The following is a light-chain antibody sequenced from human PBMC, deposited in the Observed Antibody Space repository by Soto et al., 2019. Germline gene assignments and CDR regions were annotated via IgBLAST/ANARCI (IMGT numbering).Light chain of an antibody. J-gene: IGKJ2*03. CDR3: QQYNSYVYS. Sequence: DIQMTQAPSILSASVGDTVNITCRGSQSGSTWLAWYQQKPGKAPKVMIYKASTLQIGVPSRFSASGSGTEFTLTINSLQPDDFATYYCQQYNSYVYSFGRGNKLES. CDR1: QSGSTW. V-gene: IGKV1-5*03. CDR2: KAS.